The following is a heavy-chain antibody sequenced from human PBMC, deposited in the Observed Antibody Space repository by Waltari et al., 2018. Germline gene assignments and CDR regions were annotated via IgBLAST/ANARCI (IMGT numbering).Heavy chain of an antibody. J-gene: IGHJ4*02. CDR1: GFNFEDYA. Sequence: EVQLVESGGGLVQPGRSLRLSCAASGFNFEDYAIHWVRQAPGKGLGWVSSISSNGGSIGYADSVRGRFTISRDNAKSSLYLEMNSLRGEDTALYYCAKGNSAWYADYWGQGTLVTVSS. CDR2: ISSNGGSI. V-gene: IGHV3-9*01. CDR3: AKGNSAWYADY. D-gene: IGHD6-19*01.